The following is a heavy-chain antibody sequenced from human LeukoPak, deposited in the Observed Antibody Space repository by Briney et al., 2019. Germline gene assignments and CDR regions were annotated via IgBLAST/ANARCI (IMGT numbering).Heavy chain of an antibody. CDR3: AKGGKWDVTPFDY. Sequence: GGSLRLSCAASGFTFSSYAMSWVRQAPGKGLEWVSAISGGGISTYYADSVKGRFTISRDNSKNTLYLQMNSLRAEDTAVYYCAKGGKWDVTPFDYWGQGTLVTVSS. D-gene: IGHD1-26*01. J-gene: IGHJ4*02. V-gene: IGHV3-23*01. CDR2: ISGGGIST. CDR1: GFTFSSYA.